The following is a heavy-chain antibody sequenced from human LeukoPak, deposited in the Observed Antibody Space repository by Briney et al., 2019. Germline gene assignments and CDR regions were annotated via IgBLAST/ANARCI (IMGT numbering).Heavy chain of an antibody. CDR1: GFTVSSNY. D-gene: IGHD3-16*02. CDR2: IYSDGST. Sequence: GGSLRLSCAASGFTVSSNYMSWVRQAPGKGLEWVSVIYSDGSTYYADSVKGRFTTSRDNSKDTLFLQMNSLRAEDTAIYYCARDMQLSTWGLGTMVTVSS. CDR3: ARDMQLST. V-gene: IGHV3-66*01. J-gene: IGHJ3*01.